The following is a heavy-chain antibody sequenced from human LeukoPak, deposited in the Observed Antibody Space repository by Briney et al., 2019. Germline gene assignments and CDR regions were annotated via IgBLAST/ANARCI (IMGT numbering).Heavy chain of an antibody. J-gene: IGHJ4*02. Sequence: GGSLRLSCSASGFTFSSYAMHWVRQAPGKGLEYVSAISSNGGSTYYADSVKGRFTISRDNSKNTLYPQMSSLRAEDTAVYYCVRSSSWYIFDYWGQGTLVTVSS. D-gene: IGHD6-13*01. CDR2: ISSNGGST. CDR3: VRSSSWYIFDY. V-gene: IGHV3-64D*06. CDR1: GFTFSSYA.